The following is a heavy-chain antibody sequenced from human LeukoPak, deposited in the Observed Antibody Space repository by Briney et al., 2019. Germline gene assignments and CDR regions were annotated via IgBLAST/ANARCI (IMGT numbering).Heavy chain of an antibody. D-gene: IGHD2-8*02. CDR3: TRHTGCCAFNS. CDR2: IKQGESEK. CDR1: GFTFRSYW. J-gene: IGHJ4*02. Sequence: GGSLRLSCAASGFTFRSYWMTCARQAPGEGREWVANIKQGESEKYYVDSVGGRFTSSRDNAKNSLYLQMNSLRAEDTAVYYWTRHTGCCAFNSWGQGT. V-gene: IGHV3-7*01.